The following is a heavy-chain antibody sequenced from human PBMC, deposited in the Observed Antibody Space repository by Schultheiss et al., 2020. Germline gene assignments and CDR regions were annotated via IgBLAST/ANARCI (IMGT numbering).Heavy chain of an antibody. J-gene: IGHJ4*02. D-gene: IGHD3-10*01. CDR1: GFSLSTSGMR. CDR3: AHSHTLWPLDY. Sequence: SGPTLVKPTETLTLTCTFSGFSLSTSGMRVSWLRQPPGKALEWLARIDWDDDKRYSPSLKSRLTITKDTSKNQVVLTMTNMDPVDTATYYCAHSHTLWPLDYWGQGALVNVSS. V-gene: IGHV2-5*08. CDR2: IDWDDDK.